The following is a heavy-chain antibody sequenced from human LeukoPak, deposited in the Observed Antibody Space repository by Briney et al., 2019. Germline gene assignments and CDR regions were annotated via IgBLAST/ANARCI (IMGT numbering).Heavy chain of an antibody. J-gene: IGHJ5*02. V-gene: IGHV4-34*01. CDR3: ARVVVMDWFDP. CDR1: GGSFSGHY. Sequence: SETLSLTCAVYGGSFSGHYWSWIRQPPGKGREWIAEPNHSASTNYNPSLKSRVTISVGTSKNQFSLKLSSVTAADTAVYYCARVVVMDWFDPWGQGTLVTVSS. CDR2: PNHSAST. D-gene: IGHD3-22*01.